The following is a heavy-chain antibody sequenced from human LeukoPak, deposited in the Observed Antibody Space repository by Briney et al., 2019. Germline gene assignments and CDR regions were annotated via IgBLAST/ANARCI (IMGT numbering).Heavy chain of an antibody. CDR2: ISSSGSTI. V-gene: IGHV3-48*03. CDR3: ARGPMLRGVIIRRSKSGYFDY. Sequence: GGSLRLSCAASGFTFSSYEMNWVRQAPGKGLEWVSYISSSGSTIYYTDSVKGRFTISRDNARNSLDLQMNSLRAEDTAVYYCARGPMLRGVIIRRSKSGYFDYWGQGTLVTVSS. CDR1: GFTFSSYE. J-gene: IGHJ4*02. D-gene: IGHD3-10*01.